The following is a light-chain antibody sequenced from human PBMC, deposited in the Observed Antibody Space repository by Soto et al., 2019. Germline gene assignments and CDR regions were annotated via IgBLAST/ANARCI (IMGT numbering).Light chain of an antibody. J-gene: IGLJ3*02. CDR2: GNS. Sequence: QSVLTQPPSVSGAPGQRVTISCTGSSSNIGAGYDVHWYQQLPGTAPKLLIYGNSNRPSGVPVRFSGSKSGTSASLAITGLKAEDAADYYCQSYDSSLSGSGVFGGGTKLTVL. CDR3: QSYDSSLSGSGV. V-gene: IGLV1-40*01. CDR1: SSNIGAGYD.